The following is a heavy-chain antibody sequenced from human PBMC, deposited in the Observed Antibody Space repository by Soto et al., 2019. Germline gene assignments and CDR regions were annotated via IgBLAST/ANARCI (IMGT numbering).Heavy chain of an antibody. CDR1: GFTFSSYG. CDR3: TGEVASGY. Sequence: QVQLVESGGGVVQPGRSLRLSCAASGFTFSSYGRHWVRHAPGKGLEWVAVISKDGSVKYYADSVKGRFTISRDNSQNTLYLQMNSLGAEDTAVYYCTGEVASGYWGQGTLVTVSS. D-gene: IGHD2-8*02. CDR2: ISKDGSVK. J-gene: IGHJ4*02. V-gene: IGHV3-30*03.